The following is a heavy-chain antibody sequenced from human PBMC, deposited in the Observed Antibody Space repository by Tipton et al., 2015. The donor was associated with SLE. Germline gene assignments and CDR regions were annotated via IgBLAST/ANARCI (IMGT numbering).Heavy chain of an antibody. CDR2: IVHIFATT. V-gene: IGHV1-69*01. J-gene: IGHJ5*02. D-gene: IGHD2-15*01. Sequence: QLVQSGPEVKKPGSSVRVSCKASGGTFRNYAISWVRQAPGQGLEWMVGIVHIFATTNYAQKFQGRVTITADESTSPVYMELTSLGSEDTALYYCAGAHGGLDPDNWFDPWGWGTVVTVST. CDR1: GGTFRNYA. CDR3: AGAHGGLDPDNWFDP.